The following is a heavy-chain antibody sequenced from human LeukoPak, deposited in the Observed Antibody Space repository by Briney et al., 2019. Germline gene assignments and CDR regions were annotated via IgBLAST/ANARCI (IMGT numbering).Heavy chain of an antibody. V-gene: IGHV1-69*05. CDR3: ARESSSENYYYYYMDV. Sequence: SVKVSCKASGGTFSSYAISWVRQAPGQGLEWMGGTIPIFGTANYAQKFQGRVTITTDESTSTAYMELSSLRSENTAVHYCARESSSENYYYYYMDVWGKGTTVTVSS. CDR2: TIPIFGTA. CDR1: GGTFSSYA. D-gene: IGHD6-6*01. J-gene: IGHJ6*03.